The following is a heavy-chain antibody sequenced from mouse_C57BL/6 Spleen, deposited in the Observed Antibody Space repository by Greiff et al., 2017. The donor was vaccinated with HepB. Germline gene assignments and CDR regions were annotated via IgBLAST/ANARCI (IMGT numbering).Heavy chain of an antibody. CDR3: ARRTYDGYYEAMDY. Sequence: DVKLVESGGDLVKPGGSLKLSCAASGFTFSSYGMSWVRQTPDKRLEWVATISSGGSYTYYPDSVKGRFTISRDNAKNTLYLQMSSLKSEDTAMYYCARRTYDGYYEAMDYWSQETSVTVSS. J-gene: IGHJ4*01. D-gene: IGHD2-3*01. CDR1: GFTFSSYG. CDR2: ISSGGSYT. V-gene: IGHV5-6*02.